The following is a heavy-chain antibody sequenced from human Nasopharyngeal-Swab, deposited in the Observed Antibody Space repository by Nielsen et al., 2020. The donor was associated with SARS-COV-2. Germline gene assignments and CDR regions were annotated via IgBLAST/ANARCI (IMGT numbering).Heavy chain of an antibody. CDR3: AKAGGITMIVVVRRYYFDY. CDR1: GFTVSSNF. CDR2: ISGSGGST. J-gene: IGHJ4*02. Sequence: GGSLRLSCVASGFTVSSNFVSWVRQAPGKGLEWVSAISGSGGSTYYADSVKGRFTISRDNSKNTLYLQMNSLRAEDTAVYYCAKAGGITMIVVVRRYYFDYWGQGALVTVSS. D-gene: IGHD3-22*01. V-gene: IGHV3-23*01.